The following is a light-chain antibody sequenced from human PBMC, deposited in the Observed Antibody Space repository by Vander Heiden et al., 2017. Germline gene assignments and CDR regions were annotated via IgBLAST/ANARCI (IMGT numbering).Light chain of an antibody. CDR2: SNN. V-gene: IGLV1-44*01. CDR1: SSNIGSNT. CDR3: AAWDDSLNGRVV. Sequence: QSVLTQPPSASGTPGQRVTISCSGSSSNIGSNTVNWYQQLPGTAPKLLIESNNQRPSGVPDRFSGSKSGTSASLAISGRQSEDDAEYYWAAWDDSLNGRVVFGGGNNLTVL. J-gene: IGLJ2*01.